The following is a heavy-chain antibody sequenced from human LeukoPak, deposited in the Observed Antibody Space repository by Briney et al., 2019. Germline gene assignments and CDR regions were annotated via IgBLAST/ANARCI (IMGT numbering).Heavy chain of an antibody. CDR3: ASGKRVGELSLDY. V-gene: IGHV4-59*08. D-gene: IGHD3-10*01. CDR1: GGSISSYY. J-gene: IGHJ4*02. Sequence: SETLSLTCTVSGGSISSYYWSWIRQPPGKGLEWIGYIYYRGSTNYNPSLKSRVTISVDTSKNQFSLKLSSVTAADTAVYYCASGKRVGELSLDYWGQGTLVTVSS. CDR2: IYYRGST.